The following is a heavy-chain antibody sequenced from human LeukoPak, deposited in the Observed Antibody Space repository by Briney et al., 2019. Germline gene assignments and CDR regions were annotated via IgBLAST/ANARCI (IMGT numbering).Heavy chain of an antibody. CDR1: GYTFTGYY. D-gene: IGHD2-2*01. J-gene: IGHJ5*02. CDR2: INPNSGGT. CDR3: ARIYCSSTSCYGGWVWFDP. V-gene: IGHV1-2*02. Sequence: VASVKVSCKASGYTFTGYYMHWVRQAPGQGLEWMGWINPNSGGTNYAQKFQGRVTMTRDTSISTAYMELSRLRSDDTAVHYCARIYCSSTSCYGGWVWFDPWGQGTLVTVSS.